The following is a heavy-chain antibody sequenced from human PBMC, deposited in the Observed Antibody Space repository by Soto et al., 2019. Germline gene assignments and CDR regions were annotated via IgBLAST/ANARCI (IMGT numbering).Heavy chain of an antibody. CDR2: IYYSGIT. D-gene: IGHD1-20*01. CDR3: ARYKSNFYYGMDV. J-gene: IGHJ6*02. V-gene: IGHV4-59*01. Sequence: SETLSLTCTVSGGSISSYYWSWIRQPPGKGLEWIGYIYYSGITNYNPSLKSRVTISVDTSKNQFSLKLSSVTAADTAVYYCARYKSNFYYGMDVWGQGTTVTVSS. CDR1: GGSISSYY.